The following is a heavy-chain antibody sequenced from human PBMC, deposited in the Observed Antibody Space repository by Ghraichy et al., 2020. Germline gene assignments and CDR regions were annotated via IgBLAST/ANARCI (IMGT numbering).Heavy chain of an antibody. V-gene: IGHV4-39*01. CDR2: IYFSGST. J-gene: IGHJ3*02. CDR1: GGSISSSRYY. Sequence: SETLSLTCTVSGGSISSSRYYWGWIRQSPGKGLEWIGNIYFSGSTYYNPSLQSRLTMSVDTSKNQFSLKLSSLTAADTAIYYCASMPLRSCNNTRCLNDAFDIWGQGTMITVSS. CDR3: ASMPLRSCNNTRCLNDAFDI. D-gene: IGHD2-2*01.